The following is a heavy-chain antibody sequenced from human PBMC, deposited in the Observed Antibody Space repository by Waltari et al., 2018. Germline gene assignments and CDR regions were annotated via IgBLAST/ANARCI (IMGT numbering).Heavy chain of an antibody. Sequence: QVHLVQSGAAVKKPGSSVKVSCKASGGTFGRYAITWVRQAPAQGLEWMGGLIPIFGAPNYAQRFQGRVTITADESTSTVYMELSSLKSEDTALYFCARRQLGGPRDPWGQGTLVTVSS. CDR1: GGTFGRYA. D-gene: IGHD1-1*01. CDR2: LIPIFGAP. V-gene: IGHV1-69*12. J-gene: IGHJ5*02. CDR3: ARRQLGGPRDP.